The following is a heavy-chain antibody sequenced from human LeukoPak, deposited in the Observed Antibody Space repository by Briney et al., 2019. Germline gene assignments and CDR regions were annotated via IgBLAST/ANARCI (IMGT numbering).Heavy chain of an antibody. Sequence: GGSLRLSCAASGFTFSTYWMSWVRQAPGKGLEWVANIRQDGSKIYYVDSVKGRFTISRDNAKNSLYLQMNNLRAEDTAVYYCARAGSGYLPDLGAFDIWGQGTMVTVSS. CDR2: IRQDGSKI. CDR3: ARAGSGYLPDLGAFDI. V-gene: IGHV3-7*01. J-gene: IGHJ3*02. D-gene: IGHD3-22*01. CDR1: GFTFSTYW.